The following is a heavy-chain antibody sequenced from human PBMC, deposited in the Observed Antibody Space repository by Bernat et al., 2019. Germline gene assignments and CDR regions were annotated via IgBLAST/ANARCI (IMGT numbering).Heavy chain of an antibody. Sequence: EVQLVESGGGLVQPGGSLRLSCAASGFTFSSYEMNWVRQAPGKGLEWVSYISSSGSTIYYADSVKGRFTISRDNAKNSLYLQMNSLRAEDTAVYYCDCYGSGSYYLYYMDVWGKGTTVTVSS. J-gene: IGHJ6*03. CDR1: GFTFSSYE. CDR2: ISSSGSTI. CDR3: DCYGSGSYYLYYMDV. V-gene: IGHV3-48*03. D-gene: IGHD3-10*01.